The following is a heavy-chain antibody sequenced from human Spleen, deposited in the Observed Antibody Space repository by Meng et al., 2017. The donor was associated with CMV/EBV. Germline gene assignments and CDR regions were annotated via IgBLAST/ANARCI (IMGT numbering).Heavy chain of an antibody. CDR3: ARSQDFWSAQWAF. CDR1: GYTFTGYY. Sequence: ASVKVSCKASGYTFTGYYMHWVRQAPGQGPEWVGWINPHSGGPNYAQSFQGRVSMTRDTSINTAYLELSSLRSDDTAVYYCARSQDFWSAQWAFWGQGTLVTVSS. D-gene: IGHD3-3*01. V-gene: IGHV1-2*02. J-gene: IGHJ1*01. CDR2: INPHSGGP.